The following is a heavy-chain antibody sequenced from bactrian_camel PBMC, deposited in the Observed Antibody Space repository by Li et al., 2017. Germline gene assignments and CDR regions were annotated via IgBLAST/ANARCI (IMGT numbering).Heavy chain of an antibody. CDR3: DADVVLDNSYRLRCG. CDR2: ISKDGDV. CDR1: GFTFGAAD. D-gene: IGHD1*01. V-gene: IGHV3S63*01. J-gene: IGHJ4*01. Sequence: HVQLVESGGGSVQAGESLKLSCTVPGFTFGAADVPWYRQAPGNECERVASISKDGDVYYLDSVRGRFTISQDNARSAVYLQMNNLKPDDTAVYYCDADVVLDNSYRLRCGRGQGTQVTVS.